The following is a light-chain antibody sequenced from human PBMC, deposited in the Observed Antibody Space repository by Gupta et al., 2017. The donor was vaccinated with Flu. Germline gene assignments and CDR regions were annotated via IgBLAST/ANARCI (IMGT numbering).Light chain of an antibody. CDR3: LQYADSPLT. Sequence: GTLSLSPGERAILSCRASQRVGRNYVAWYQQRPGQSPRLLIYGASLRAAGVPDRFSGSGSGTDFSFTISRLEPEDLAVYFCLQYADSPLTFGGGTKVEI. J-gene: IGKJ4*01. V-gene: IGKV3-20*01. CDR2: GAS. CDR1: QRVGRNY.